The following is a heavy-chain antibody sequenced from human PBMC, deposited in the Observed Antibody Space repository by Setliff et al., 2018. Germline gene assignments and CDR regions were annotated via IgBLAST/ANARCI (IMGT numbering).Heavy chain of an antibody. CDR2: ISAYNGNT. J-gene: IGHJ6*02. D-gene: IGHD3-3*01. Sequence: ASVKVSCKASGYTFTSYGISWVRQAPGQGLEWMGWISAYNGNTNYAQKLQGRVTMTTDTSTSTAYMELRSLRSDDTAVYYCASDGQGNYNFWSGSYYYYGMDVWGQGTTIT. CDR1: GYTFTSYG. V-gene: IGHV1-18*01. CDR3: ASDGQGNYNFWSGSYYYYGMDV.